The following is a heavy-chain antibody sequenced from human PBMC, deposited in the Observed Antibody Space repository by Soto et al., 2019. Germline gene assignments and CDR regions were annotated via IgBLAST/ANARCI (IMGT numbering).Heavy chain of an antibody. J-gene: IGHJ6*02. CDR3: TTDSADIVVVPATFGMDV. CDR1: GYSFTGYY. D-gene: IGHD2-2*01. Sequence: SVKVSCKASGYSFTGYYMHWVRQAPGQGLEWMGWINPNSGGTNYAQKFQGWVTMTRDPSISTAYMELSRLRSDDTAIYHCTTDSADIVVVPATFGMDVWGQGTTVTVSS. V-gene: IGHV1-2*04. CDR2: INPNSGGT.